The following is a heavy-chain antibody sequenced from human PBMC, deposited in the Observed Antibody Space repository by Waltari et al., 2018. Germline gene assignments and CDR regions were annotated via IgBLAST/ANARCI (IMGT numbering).Heavy chain of an antibody. D-gene: IGHD3-16*01. CDR1: GFTFSSYW. CDR3: ARGGYYAMDV. Sequence: EVQLVESGGGLVQPGGSLRLSCAASGFTFSSYWMRWVRQAPGKGLVFVSDIKTEGSATNYADSVKGRFTISRDNAKNTLFLQMNSLTAEDTAVYYCARGGYYAMDVWGQGTTVTVSS. V-gene: IGHV3-74*01. J-gene: IGHJ6*02. CDR2: IKTEGSAT.